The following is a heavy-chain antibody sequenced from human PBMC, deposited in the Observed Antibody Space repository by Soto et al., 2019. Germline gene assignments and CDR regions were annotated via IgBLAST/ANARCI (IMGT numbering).Heavy chain of an antibody. CDR2: INHSGST. CDR3: ARGSVTGKDDYFDY. V-gene: IGHV4-34*01. J-gene: IGHJ4*02. CDR1: GGSFSGYY. D-gene: IGHD1-20*01. Sequence: SETLSLTCAVYGGSFSGYYWSWIRQPPGKGLEWIGEINHSGSTNYNPSLKSRVTISVDTSKNQFSLKLSSVTAADTAVYYCARGSVTGKDDYFDYWGQGTLVTVSS.